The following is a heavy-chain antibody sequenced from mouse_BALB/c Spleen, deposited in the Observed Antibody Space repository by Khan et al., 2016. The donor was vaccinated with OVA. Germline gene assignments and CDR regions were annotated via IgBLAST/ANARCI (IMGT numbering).Heavy chain of an antibody. CDR1: GYTFTDYN. J-gene: IGHJ3*01. Sequence: VRLQQSGPELVKPGASVKIPCKASGYTFTDYNMAWVKQSHGKSLEWIGDIIPNNGGTIYNQKFKGKATLTVDMSSNTAYMELRSLTSEDTAVYYCARHGYGGFAYWGQGSLVTVSS. CDR2: IIPNNGGT. CDR3: ARHGYGGFAY. V-gene: IGHV1-18*01. D-gene: IGHD2-2*01.